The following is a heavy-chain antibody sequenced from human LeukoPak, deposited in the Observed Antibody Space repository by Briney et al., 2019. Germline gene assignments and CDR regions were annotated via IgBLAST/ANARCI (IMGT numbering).Heavy chain of an antibody. CDR1: GGSISSYY. CDR2: IHYSGST. CDR3: ARGWGYFDF. J-gene: IGHJ4*02. V-gene: IGHV4-59*01. Sequence: PSETLSLTCTVSGGSISSYYWIWIRQPPGKGLERIGYIHYSGSTNYNPSLKSRVTISVDTSKNQFSLRLSSVTAADTAVYYCARGWGYFDFWGQGTLLTVSS. D-gene: IGHD3-16*01.